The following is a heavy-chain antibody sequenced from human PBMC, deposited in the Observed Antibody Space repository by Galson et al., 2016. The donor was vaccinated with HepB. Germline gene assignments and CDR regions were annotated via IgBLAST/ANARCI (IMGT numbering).Heavy chain of an antibody. D-gene: IGHD6-6*01. V-gene: IGHV4-4*02. Sequence: SGDSISNNYWWSWVRQSPGKGLEWIGEIYQTGTANYNPSFTSRATISVDKSKNQIALRLGPVTAADTDVYYCSRGNLGTTASMAFDSWGHGTLVTVSS. CDR2: IYQTGTA. CDR3: SRGNLGTTASMAFDS. J-gene: IGHJ4*01. CDR1: GDSISNNYW.